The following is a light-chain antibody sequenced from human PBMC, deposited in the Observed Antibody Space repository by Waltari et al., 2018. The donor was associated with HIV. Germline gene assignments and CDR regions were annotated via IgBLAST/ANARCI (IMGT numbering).Light chain of an antibody. Sequence: DIQITQSPSSLSASVGDRVTITCRASQNIRTNLNWYQQKKGKAPKLLMYAVPSLQNGVPSRLSGSGSGTDFTLTSSSLQPEDFATYFCQQYSSHSRTFGQGINVEIK. V-gene: IGKV1-39*01. CDR1: QNIRTN. CDR2: AVP. CDR3: QQYSSHSRT. J-gene: IGKJ1*01.